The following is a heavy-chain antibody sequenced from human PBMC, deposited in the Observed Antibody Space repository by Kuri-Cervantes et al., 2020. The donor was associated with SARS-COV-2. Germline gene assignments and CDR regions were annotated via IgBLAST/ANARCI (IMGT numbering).Heavy chain of an antibody. Sequence: GESLKISCAASGFTFGFYWMTWVRQAPGKGLEWVANIKSDGSDKFYVDSVKGRFTISRDNVKNSLYLEIHSLRTEDTAVYYCARAKLGGYDAFDLWGQGTMVTVSS. CDR2: IKSDGSDK. D-gene: IGHD3-22*01. J-gene: IGHJ3*01. V-gene: IGHV3-7*03. CDR1: GFTFGFYW. CDR3: ARAKLGGYDAFDL.